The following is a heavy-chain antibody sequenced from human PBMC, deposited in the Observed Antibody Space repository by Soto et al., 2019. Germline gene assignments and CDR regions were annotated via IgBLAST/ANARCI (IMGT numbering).Heavy chain of an antibody. D-gene: IGHD1-1*01. CDR2: IRGSGDTT. CDR1: GFTFSSYV. Sequence: EVQLLESGGGLVQPGGSLRLSCAASGFTFSSYVMTWVRQAPGKGLEWVSAIRGSGDTTYYADFVKGRFTISRDNSKNTLYLHLNRLRAEDTAVYYCATYIPLWGEGTLVTVSS. CDR3: ATYIPL. J-gene: IGHJ4*02. V-gene: IGHV3-23*01.